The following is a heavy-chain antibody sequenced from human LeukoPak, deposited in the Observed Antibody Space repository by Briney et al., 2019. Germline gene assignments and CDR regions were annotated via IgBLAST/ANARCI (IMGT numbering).Heavy chain of an antibody. Sequence: PSETLSLTCAVYGGSFSAYYWSCIRQPPGKGLEWIGEINHSGSTNYNPSLKSRVTISVDTSKNQFSLKLSPVTAADTAVYYCARGVVGATGNYYYMDVWGKGTTVTVSS. V-gene: IGHV4-34*01. CDR2: INHSGST. CDR3: ARGVVGATGNYYYMDV. J-gene: IGHJ6*03. D-gene: IGHD1-26*01. CDR1: GGSFSAYY.